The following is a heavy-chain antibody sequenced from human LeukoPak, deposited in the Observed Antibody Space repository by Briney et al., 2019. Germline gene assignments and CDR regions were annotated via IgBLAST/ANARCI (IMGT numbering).Heavy chain of an antibody. Sequence: PSETLSLTCTVSGGSISSSSYYWGWIRQPPGKGLEWIGSIYYSGSTYYNLSLKSRVTISVDTSKNQFSLKLSSVTAADTAVYYCARQGKQGGIAARLWAFDYWGQGTLVTVSS. CDR3: ARQGKQGGIAARLWAFDY. CDR2: IYYSGST. CDR1: GGSISSSSYY. V-gene: IGHV4-39*01. J-gene: IGHJ4*02. D-gene: IGHD6-6*01.